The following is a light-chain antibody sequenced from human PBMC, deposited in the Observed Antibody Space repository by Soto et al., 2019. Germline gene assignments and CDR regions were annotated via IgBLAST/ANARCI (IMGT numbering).Light chain of an antibody. V-gene: IGKV3-15*01. CDR2: AAS. CDR3: QQYNNWWT. CDR1: QSISSN. J-gene: IGKJ1*01. Sequence: EIVMTPSPATLSVSPGARATLSCRASQSISSNLAWYQQKPGKAPTLLIYAASSLQSGVPSRFGGFGSGTEFTLTISSLQSEDFAVYYCQQYNNWWTFGQGTKVDIK.